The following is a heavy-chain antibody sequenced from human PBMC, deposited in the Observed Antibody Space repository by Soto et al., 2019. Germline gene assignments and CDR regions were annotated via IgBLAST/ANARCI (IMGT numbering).Heavy chain of an antibody. CDR3: ARDKIGGSESGSRFDY. CDR1: GFTFSSYW. V-gene: IGHV3-7*05. CDR2: IKEDGSDW. J-gene: IGHJ4*02. D-gene: IGHD3-16*01. Sequence: PGGSLRLSCAASGFTFSSYWMSWVRQAPGKRLEWVANIKEDGSDWRYLDSVRGRFTISRDNAKNSLYLQMNSLRVEDTAVYFCARDKIGGSESGSRFDYWAQGTLVTVSS.